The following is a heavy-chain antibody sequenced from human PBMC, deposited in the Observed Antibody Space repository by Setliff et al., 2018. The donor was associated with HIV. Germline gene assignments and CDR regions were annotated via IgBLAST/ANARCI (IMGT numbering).Heavy chain of an antibody. CDR1: GGSFSNYY. Sequence: SETLSLTCTVYGGSFSNYYTNWIRQPPGKGLEWIGELSPSGSTTYDPSLKSRITISVDTSKNQFSLKLTSVTAADMGVYYCARGRKKTLAVSGTRYFDFWGQGTLVTVSS. J-gene: IGHJ4*02. CDR3: ARGRKKTLAVSGTRYFDF. V-gene: IGHV4-34*01. CDR2: LSPSGST. D-gene: IGHD6-19*01.